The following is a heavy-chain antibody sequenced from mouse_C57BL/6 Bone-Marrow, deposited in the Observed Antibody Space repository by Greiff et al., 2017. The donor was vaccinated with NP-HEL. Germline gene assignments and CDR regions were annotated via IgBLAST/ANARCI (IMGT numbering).Heavy chain of an antibody. CDR2: IDPSDSYT. V-gene: IGHV1-69*01. Sequence: QVQLQQPGAELVMPGASVKLSCKASGYTFTSYWMHWVKQRPGQGLEWIGEIDPSDSYTNYNQKFKGKSTLTVDKSSSTAYMQLSSQTSEDSAVYYCARDGYYGSSSPFAYWGQGTLVTVSA. CDR3: ARDGYYGSSSPFAY. J-gene: IGHJ3*01. CDR1: GYTFTSYW. D-gene: IGHD1-1*01.